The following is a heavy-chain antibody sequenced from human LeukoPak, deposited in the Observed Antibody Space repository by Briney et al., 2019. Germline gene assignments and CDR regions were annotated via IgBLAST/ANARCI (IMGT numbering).Heavy chain of an antibody. CDR3: VRGYSFGPYGMVV. CDR1: GFPFSSYA. D-gene: IGHD2-15*01. Sequence: GGSLRLSCSASGFPFSSYAMRWVRQAPGKGLEYVSAISDSGGGTYYADSVKGRFTISRDNSKNTLYFQMSSLRAEDTAVYFCVRGYSFGPYGMVVRGPRTTVTVSS. CDR2: ISDSGGGT. V-gene: IGHV3-64*05. J-gene: IGHJ6*02.